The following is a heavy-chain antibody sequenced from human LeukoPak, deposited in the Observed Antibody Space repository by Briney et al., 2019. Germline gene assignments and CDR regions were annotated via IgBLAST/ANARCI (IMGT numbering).Heavy chain of an antibody. V-gene: IGHV3-21*01. J-gene: IGHJ4*02. CDR1: GFTFSSFF. Sequence: PGGSLRLSCEASGFTFSSFFMNWVRQAPGKGLEWVSSISGSTTYIYYADSVKGRFTVSRDNAKNSLYLQMDFLRAEDTAVYYCAKCSGWYYFDYWGQGTLVTVSS. CDR3: AKCSGWYYFDY. CDR2: ISGSTTYI. D-gene: IGHD6-19*01.